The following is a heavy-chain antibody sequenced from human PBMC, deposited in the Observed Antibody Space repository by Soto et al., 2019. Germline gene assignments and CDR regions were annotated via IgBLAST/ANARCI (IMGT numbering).Heavy chain of an antibody. J-gene: IGHJ3*02. V-gene: IGHV5-51*01. Sequence: GESLKISCKGSGYTFTTFWIGWVRQLPGKGLERMGIIYPGDSDTRYSPSFRGQVTISADKSITTVSLQWRSLKASDTAMYSCPSPSHVCAHLVAAFDIGPPETMV. CDR3: PSPSHVCAHLVAAFDI. CDR1: GYTFTTFW. CDR2: IYPGDSDT. D-gene: IGHD6-25*01.